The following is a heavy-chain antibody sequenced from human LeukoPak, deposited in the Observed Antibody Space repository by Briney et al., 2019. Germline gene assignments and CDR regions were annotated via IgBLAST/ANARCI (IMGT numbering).Heavy chain of an antibody. V-gene: IGHV4-39*07. D-gene: IGHD3-9*01. J-gene: IGHJ4*02. CDR3: ARDGALTGYYDDY. CDR1: GGSISSSSYY. CDR2: IYYSGST. Sequence: SETLSLTCTVSGGSISSSSYYWGWIRQPSGKGLEWVGSIYYSGSTYYNPSLKSRVTISVDTSKNQFSLKLSSVTAADTAVYYCARDGALTGYYDDYWGQGTLVTVSS.